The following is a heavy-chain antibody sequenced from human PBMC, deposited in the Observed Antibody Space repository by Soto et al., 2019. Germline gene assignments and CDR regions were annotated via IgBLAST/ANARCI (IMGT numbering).Heavy chain of an antibody. V-gene: IGHV5-51*01. CDR2: IQPGDSDI. CDR3: ARRGASTTSYIVDIPLDF. J-gene: IGHJ4*01. Sequence: GESLKISCKTSGYTFTNYWIGWVRQMPGKGLQWLGIIQPGDSDIRYNPSFEDKITISADKSIDTAYLQWHSLEAADTATYYCARRGASTTSYIVDIPLDFWRHGT. D-gene: IGHD1-1*01. CDR1: GYTFTNYW.